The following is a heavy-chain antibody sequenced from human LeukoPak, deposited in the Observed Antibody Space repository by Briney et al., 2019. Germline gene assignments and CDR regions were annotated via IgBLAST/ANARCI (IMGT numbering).Heavy chain of an antibody. CDR1: GFSFSSNW. CDR3: ARWTNFHAFDI. D-gene: IGHD1-1*01. Sequence: GGSLRLSCTASGFSFSSNWMTWVRQAPGKGLEWVSLLYSAGSTNYADSVKGRFTISRDDSKNTVYLQMNSLRAEDTAVYYCARWTNFHAFDIWGQGTLVTVSS. J-gene: IGHJ3*02. V-gene: IGHV3-53*01. CDR2: LYSAGST.